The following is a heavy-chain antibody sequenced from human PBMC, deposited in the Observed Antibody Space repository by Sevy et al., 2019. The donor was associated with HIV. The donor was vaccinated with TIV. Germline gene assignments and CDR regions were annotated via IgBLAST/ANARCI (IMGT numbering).Heavy chain of an antibody. D-gene: IGHD3-22*01. CDR3: AVTKDYYDSSGYPFDY. CDR1: GYTLTQLS. CDR2: FDPEDGKT. V-gene: IGHV1-24*01. J-gene: IGHJ4*02. Sequence: GASVKVSCKVSGYTLTQLSMHWVRRAPGKGLEWMGTFDPEDGKTIYAQKFQGRVTMTEDKSTDTAYMQLTSLRSEDTAVFYCAVTKDYYDSSGYPFDYWGLGTLVTVSS.